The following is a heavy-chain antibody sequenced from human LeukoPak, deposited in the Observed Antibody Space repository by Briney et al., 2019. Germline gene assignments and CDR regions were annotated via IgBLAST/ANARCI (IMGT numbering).Heavy chain of an antibody. CDR2: ISSSSSYI. V-gene: IGHV3-21*01. D-gene: IGHD4-17*01. CDR1: GFTFSSYS. Sequence: GGSLRLSCAASGFTFSSYSMNWVRQAPGKGLEWVSSISSSSSYIYYADSVKGRFTISRDNAKNSLYLQMNSLGAEDTAVYYCARDDYGDFYFDYWGQGTQVTVSS. J-gene: IGHJ4*02. CDR3: ARDDYGDFYFDY.